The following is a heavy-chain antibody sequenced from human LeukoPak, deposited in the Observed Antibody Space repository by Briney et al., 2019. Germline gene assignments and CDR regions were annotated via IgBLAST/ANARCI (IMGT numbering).Heavy chain of an antibody. D-gene: IGHD3-22*01. Sequence: ASVKVSCKASGYTFTNYGISWVRQAPGQGLEWMGWISIYNGNTNYAQNLQGRVTLTTDTSTSTAYMELRSLRSDDTAMYYCARSRHSSGYYPFDYWGQGTLVTVSS. J-gene: IGHJ4*02. CDR1: GYTFTNYG. CDR2: ISIYNGNT. V-gene: IGHV1-18*01. CDR3: ARSRHSSGYYPFDY.